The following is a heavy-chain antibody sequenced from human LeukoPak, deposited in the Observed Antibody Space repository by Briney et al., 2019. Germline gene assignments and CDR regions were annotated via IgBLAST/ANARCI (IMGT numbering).Heavy chain of an antibody. J-gene: IGHJ4*02. CDR3: ARNSYCSGGSCYDY. CDR1: GFTFSSYA. CDR2: ISSNGGST. D-gene: IGHD2-15*01. V-gene: IGHV3-64*01. Sequence: GGSLRLSCAASGFTFSSYAMHWVRQAPGKGLEYVSAISSNGGSTYYANSVKGRFTISRDNSKNTLYLQMGSLRAEDMAVYYCARNSYCSGGSCYDYCGQGTLVTVSS.